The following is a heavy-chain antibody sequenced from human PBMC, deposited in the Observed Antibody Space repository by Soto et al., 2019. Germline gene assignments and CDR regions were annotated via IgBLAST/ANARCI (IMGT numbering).Heavy chain of an antibody. CDR1: GYTFSSYS. V-gene: IGHV1-18*01. Sequence: QIQMVQSGAEVKQPGASVKISCKNSGYTFSSYSINWLRQAPGQGLEWMAWISTTSGNTHYAERVQGRVTVTLDKSARTSFMEMWXXXXXDTAVYFCARDNGYYDFWGQGTLXT. D-gene: IGHD2-8*01. CDR3: ARDNGYYDF. CDR2: ISTTSGNT. J-gene: IGHJ4*02.